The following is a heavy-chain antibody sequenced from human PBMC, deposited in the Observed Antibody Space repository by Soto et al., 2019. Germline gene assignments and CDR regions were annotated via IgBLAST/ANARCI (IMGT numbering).Heavy chain of an antibody. V-gene: IGHV1-46*01. J-gene: IGHJ3*02. Sequence: QVQLVQSGAGVKKPGASVKVSCKASGYTFINYYMHWVRQAPGQGLEWMGIINPNGGSTTYAQKFQGRVTLTRDTSTNTVNMELSSLRSEDTAVYYCAREEWLVRRNDPFDIWGQGTMVTVSS. D-gene: IGHD6-19*01. CDR1: GYTFINYY. CDR3: AREEWLVRRNDPFDI. CDR2: INPNGGST.